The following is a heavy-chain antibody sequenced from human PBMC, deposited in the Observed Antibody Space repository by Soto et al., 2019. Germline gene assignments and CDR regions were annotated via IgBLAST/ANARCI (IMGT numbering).Heavy chain of an antibody. J-gene: IGHJ6*02. CDR3: ASASGYCSGGSCYLRGCYYYYYGMDV. CDR1: GGTFSSYA. CDR2: IIPIFGTA. V-gene: IGHV1-69*12. D-gene: IGHD2-15*01. Sequence: QVQLVQSGAEVKKPGSSVKVSCKASGGTFSSYAISWVRQAPGQGLEWMGGIIPIFGTANYAQKFQGRVTITADDSTSTAYMELSSLRSEDTAVYYCASASGYCSGGSCYLRGCYYYYYGMDVWGQGTTVTVSS.